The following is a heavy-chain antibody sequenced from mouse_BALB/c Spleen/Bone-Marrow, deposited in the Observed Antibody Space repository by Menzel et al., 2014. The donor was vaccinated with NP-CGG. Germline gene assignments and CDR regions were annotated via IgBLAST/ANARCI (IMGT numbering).Heavy chain of an antibody. V-gene: IGHV14-3*02. J-gene: IGHJ1*01. D-gene: IGHD4-1*01. CDR1: GFNIKDTY. CDR2: IDPANGNT. CDR3: ARAGRGRYFDV. Sequence: EVQGVESGAELVKPGASVKLSCTASGFNIKDTYMHWVKQRPEQGLEWIGRIDPANGNTKYDPKFQGKATITADTSSNTAYLQLSSLTSEDTAVYYCARAGRGRYFDVWGAGTTVTVSS.